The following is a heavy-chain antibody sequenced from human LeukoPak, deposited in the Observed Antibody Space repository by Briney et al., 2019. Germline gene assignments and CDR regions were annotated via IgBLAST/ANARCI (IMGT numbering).Heavy chain of an antibody. V-gene: IGHV3-21*01. CDR2: ISSRSSYK. J-gene: IGHJ4*02. Sequence: GGSLRLSCAASGVTFSSYSMNWVRQAPGKGLEWVSSISSRSSYKSYVDSVKGRFTISRDNVKNSLYLQMNSLRAEDTAVYYCAKDLAVAGVFDYWGQGTLVTVSS. CDR3: AKDLAVAGVFDY. CDR1: GVTFSSYS. D-gene: IGHD6-19*01.